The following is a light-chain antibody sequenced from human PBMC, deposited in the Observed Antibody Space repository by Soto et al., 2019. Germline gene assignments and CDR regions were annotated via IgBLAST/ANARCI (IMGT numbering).Light chain of an antibody. CDR3: QSYDSSLSAYV. CDR2: RNT. CDR1: TSNIGAGFD. Sequence: QSVLTQPPSVSGAPGQRVTISCTGSTSNIGAGFDLHWYQHLPGTAPKLLIYRNTNRPSGDPDRFSGSKSGTSASLAITGLQAEDEADYYCQSYDSSLSAYVFGTRTKVTVL. J-gene: IGLJ1*01. V-gene: IGLV1-40*01.